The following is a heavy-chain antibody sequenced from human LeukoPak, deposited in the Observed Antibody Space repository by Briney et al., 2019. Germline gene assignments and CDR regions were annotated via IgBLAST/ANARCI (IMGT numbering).Heavy chain of an antibody. D-gene: IGHD3-22*01. V-gene: IGHV3-23*01. CDR2: ISGSGGST. CDR1: GFTFSSYA. CDR3: AKGPLDSSGYRLRPFDY. Sequence: PGGSLRLSCAASGFTFSSYAMSWVRQAPGKGLEWVSAISGSGGSTYYADSVKGRLTISRDNSKDTLYLQMNSLRAEDTAVYYCAKGPLDSSGYRLRPFDYWGQGTLVTVSS. J-gene: IGHJ4*02.